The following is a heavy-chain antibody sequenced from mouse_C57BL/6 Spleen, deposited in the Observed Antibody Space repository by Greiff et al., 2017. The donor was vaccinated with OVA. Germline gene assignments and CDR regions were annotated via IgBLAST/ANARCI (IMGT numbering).Heavy chain of an antibody. CDR3: AKGDYGSRGNFDY. V-gene: IGHV2-5*01. D-gene: IGHD1-1*01. Sequence: VQLVESGPGLVQPSQSLSITCTVSGFSLTSYGVHWVRQSPGKGLEWLGVIWRGGSTDYNAAFMSRLSITKDNSKSQVFFKMNSLQADDTAIYYCAKGDYGSRGNFDYWGQGTTLTVSS. CDR2: IWRGGST. CDR1: GFSLTSYG. J-gene: IGHJ2*01.